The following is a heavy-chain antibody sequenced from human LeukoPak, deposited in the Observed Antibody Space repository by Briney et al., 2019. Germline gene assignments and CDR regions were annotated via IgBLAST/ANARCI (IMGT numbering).Heavy chain of an antibody. Sequence: GASVKVSCKASGYTFTGYYMHWVRQAPGQGLEWMGWINPNSGGTNYAQNFQGWVTMTRDTSITTAYMELSRLRSDDTAVYYCARGRGYCVGGSCYFDYWGQGTLVTVSS. CDR1: GYTFTGYY. V-gene: IGHV1-2*04. CDR2: INPNSGGT. J-gene: IGHJ4*02. CDR3: ARGRGYCVGGSCYFDY. D-gene: IGHD2-15*01.